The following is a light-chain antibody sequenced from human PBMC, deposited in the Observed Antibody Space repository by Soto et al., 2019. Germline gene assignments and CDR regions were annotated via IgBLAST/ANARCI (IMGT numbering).Light chain of an antibody. CDR3: QQYGNSPQIT. CDR1: QSVSSNY. J-gene: IGKJ5*01. Sequence: EIVMTQSPGTLSLSPGETATLSCRAIQSVSSNYVAWFHQKPGQAPRLLIYGASSRATGIPNRFSGSGSGTDFTLTISRLEPEDFAMYFCQQYGNSPQITFGQGTRLEI. CDR2: GAS. V-gene: IGKV3-20*01.